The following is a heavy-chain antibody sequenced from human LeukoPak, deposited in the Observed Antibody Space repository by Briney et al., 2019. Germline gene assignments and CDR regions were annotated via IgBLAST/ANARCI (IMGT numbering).Heavy chain of an antibody. D-gene: IGHD2-2*01. Sequence: SVKVSCKASGYTFTSYGISWVRQAPGQGLEWMGGIIPIFGTANYAQKFQGRVTITADESTSTAYMELSSLRSEDTAVYYCARPGVVAGTEWDFQHWGQGTLVTVSS. J-gene: IGHJ1*01. CDR1: GYTFTSYG. CDR3: ARPGVVAGTEWDFQH. CDR2: IIPIFGTA. V-gene: IGHV1-69*13.